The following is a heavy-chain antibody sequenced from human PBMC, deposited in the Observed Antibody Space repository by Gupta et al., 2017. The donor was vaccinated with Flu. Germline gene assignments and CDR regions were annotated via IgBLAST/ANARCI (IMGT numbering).Heavy chain of an antibody. D-gene: IGHD6-6*01. J-gene: IGHJ4*02. CDR1: AESFSGYF. Sequence: QVQLQQWGAGLLKPSETLSPTCAVDAESFSGYFCSWIRQSPGKGLEWIGEITHSGSIYYNPSLKSRVTMSIDTSTNQFSLKLNSVTAADTALYYCARGDIAARLQHWGQGTLVTVSS. V-gene: IGHV4-34*01. CDR3: ARGDIAARLQH. CDR2: ITHSGSI.